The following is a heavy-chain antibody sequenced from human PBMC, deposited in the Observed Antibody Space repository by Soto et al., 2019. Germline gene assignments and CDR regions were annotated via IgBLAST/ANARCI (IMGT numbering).Heavy chain of an antibody. CDR2: IRIQPYGGTT. CDR1: GFTFGDYA. CDR3: ARGAGPTTRLRGDVDV. D-gene: IGHD1-26*01. V-gene: IGHV3-49*03. J-gene: IGHJ6*04. Sequence: EVQLVESGGGLVQPGLSLRLSCTASGFTFGDYAMSWFRQAPGKGLEWVGFIRIQPYGGTTEYAASVKGRFTISRNDSISTAYLQMNSLKTEDTDVYYCARGAGPTTRLRGDVDVWGKGTTVTVSS.